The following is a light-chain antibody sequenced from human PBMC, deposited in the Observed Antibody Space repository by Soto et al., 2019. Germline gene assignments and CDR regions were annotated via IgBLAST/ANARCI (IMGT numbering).Light chain of an antibody. CDR3: QQYDDWPPLT. J-gene: IGKJ4*01. CDR2: GAS. V-gene: IGKV3-15*01. CDR1: QTISSN. Sequence: EVVMTQSPATLSASPGERATLSCRASQTISSNVAWYQQKPGQAPRLLIYGASTRATGIPARFSGSGSGTEFTLTISGLQSEDFAGYYCQQYDDWPPLTFGGGTKVEIK.